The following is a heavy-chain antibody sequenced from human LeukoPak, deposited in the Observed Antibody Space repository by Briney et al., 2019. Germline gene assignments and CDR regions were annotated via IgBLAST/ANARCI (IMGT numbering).Heavy chain of an antibody. Sequence: GAPVKVSCKASGYTFTDYYMHWVRQAPGQGLEWMGWINPNSGGTNYAQKFQGRVTMTRDTSISTVYMELSRLRSDDTAVYYCARDRLNQLGIREKFEDELDYWGQGTLVTVSS. D-gene: IGHD7-27*01. CDR2: INPNSGGT. CDR1: GYTFTDYY. V-gene: IGHV1-2*02. CDR3: ARDRLNQLGIREKFEDELDY. J-gene: IGHJ4*02.